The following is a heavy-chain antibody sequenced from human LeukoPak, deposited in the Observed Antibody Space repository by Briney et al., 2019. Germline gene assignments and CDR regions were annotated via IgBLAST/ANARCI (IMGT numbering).Heavy chain of an antibody. V-gene: IGHV1-8*01. Sequence: ASVKVSCKASGYTFTSYDINWVRQATGQGLEWMGWMNPNSGNTGYAQKFQGRVTMTRNTSISTAYMKLSSLRSEDTAVYYCARDSGLEDYGDYVPDYWGQGTLVTVSS. CDR1: GYTFTSYD. CDR2: MNPNSGNT. J-gene: IGHJ4*02. CDR3: ARDSGLEDYGDYVPDY. D-gene: IGHD4-17*01.